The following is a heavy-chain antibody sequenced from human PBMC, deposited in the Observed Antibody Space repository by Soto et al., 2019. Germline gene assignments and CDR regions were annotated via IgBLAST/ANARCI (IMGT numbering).Heavy chain of an antibody. J-gene: IGHJ6*02. D-gene: IGHD5-12*01. Sequence: QVQLVQSGAEVKKPGASVKVSCKASGYTFTSYYMHWVRQAPGQGLEWMGIINPSGGSTSYAQKFQGRVTMNRDTSTSTVYGELRSLRSEDTAVYYCARESVDIVATTRVSGGMDVWGQGTTVTVSS. CDR2: INPSGGST. V-gene: IGHV1-46*01. CDR1: GYTFTSYY. CDR3: ARESVDIVATTRVSGGMDV.